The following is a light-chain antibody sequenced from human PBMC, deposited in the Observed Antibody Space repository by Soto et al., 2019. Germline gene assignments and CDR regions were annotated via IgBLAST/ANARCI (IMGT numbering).Light chain of an antibody. Sequence: DIVLTQSPGTLSLSPGERATLSCRTNQSVNSGFLAWYQKKPGQAPRLLLYGISRRAIGIPDRFSGSGSGTDFTLTINRREPEDFAVYYCQHYGDSVWTFGQGTKVEI. CDR1: QSVNSGF. CDR3: QHYGDSVWT. V-gene: IGKV3-20*01. CDR2: GIS. J-gene: IGKJ1*01.